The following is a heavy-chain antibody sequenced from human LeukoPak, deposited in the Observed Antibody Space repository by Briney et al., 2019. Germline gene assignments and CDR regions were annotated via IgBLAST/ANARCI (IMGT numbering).Heavy chain of an antibody. J-gene: IGHJ6*03. D-gene: IGHD3-16*02. CDR1: GFTFSSYS. V-gene: IGHV3-21*01. Sequence: PGGSLRLSCAASGFTFSSYSMNWVRQAPGKGLEWVSSISSSSSYIYYADSVKGRFTISRDNAKNSLYLQMNSLRAEDTAVYYCAREGGIGTSYDYVWGSYRSYYYYMDVWGKGTTVTVSS. CDR3: AREGGIGTSYDYVWGSYRSYYYYMDV. CDR2: ISSSSSYI.